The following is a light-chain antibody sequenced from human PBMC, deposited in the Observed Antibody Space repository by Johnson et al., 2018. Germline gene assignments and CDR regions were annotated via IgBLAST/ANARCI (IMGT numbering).Light chain of an antibody. CDR1: SSNIGNNY. J-gene: IGLJ1*01. CDR3: GTWDSSLSAGNV. CDR2: ENN. V-gene: IGLV1-51*02. Sequence: QSVLTQPPSVSAAPGQKVTISCSGSSSNIGNNYVSWYQQLPGTAPKLLIYENNKRPSGIPDRFSGSKSGTSATLGITGLQTGDEAEYYCGTWDSSLSAGNVFRTGTQVTCL.